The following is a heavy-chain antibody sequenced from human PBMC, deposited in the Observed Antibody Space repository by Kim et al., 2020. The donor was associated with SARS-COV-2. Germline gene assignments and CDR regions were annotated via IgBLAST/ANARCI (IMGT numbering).Heavy chain of an antibody. V-gene: IGHV3-48*03. CDR3: ARDRVTAAGINNWFDP. Sequence: SVKGRFTISRDNARNSLYLQMNSLRAEDTAVYYCARDRVTAAGINNWFDPWGQGTLVTVSS. J-gene: IGHJ5*02. D-gene: IGHD6-13*01.